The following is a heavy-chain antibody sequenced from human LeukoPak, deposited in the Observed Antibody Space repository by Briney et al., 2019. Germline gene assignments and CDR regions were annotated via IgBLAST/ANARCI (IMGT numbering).Heavy chain of an antibody. Sequence: GRSLRLSCAASGFTFSSYAMLWVRQAPGKGLEWVAVISYDGSNKYYADSVKGRFTISRDNSKNTLYLQMNSLRAEDTAVYYCARDGASVGYSSGWYVGDFDYWGQGTLVTVSS. V-gene: IGHV3-30*04. J-gene: IGHJ4*02. D-gene: IGHD6-19*01. CDR2: ISYDGSNK. CDR1: GFTFSSYA. CDR3: ARDGASVGYSSGWYVGDFDY.